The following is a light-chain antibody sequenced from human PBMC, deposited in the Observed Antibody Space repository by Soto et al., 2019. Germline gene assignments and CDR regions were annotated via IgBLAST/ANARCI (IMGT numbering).Light chain of an antibody. V-gene: IGKV1-39*01. Sequence: DIRMTQSPSSLSASIGDRVTMTCRASQSIRSSLNWYQQKSGKAPKLLIYGASSLQSGVPSRFSGSGSGTDFTLTISSLQPEDSATYYCQQSYSTPPYTFGQGTKLEIK. CDR3: QQSYSTPPYT. J-gene: IGKJ2*01. CDR1: QSIRSS. CDR2: GAS.